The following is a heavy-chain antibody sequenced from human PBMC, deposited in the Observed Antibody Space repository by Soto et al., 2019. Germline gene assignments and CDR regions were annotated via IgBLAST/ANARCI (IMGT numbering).Heavy chain of an antibody. V-gene: IGHV1-3*04. CDR2: INTGNGNT. CDR3: ARSTLTLDWFDP. Sequence: QVQLVQSVAEVKKPGASVKVSCKASGYSFSNHAMHWVRQAPGQRLEWMGWINTGNGNTKYSQKFQGRVTITRDTAASTGYMELSSLRSEDTAVYFCARSTLTLDWFDPWGQGTLVTVSS. J-gene: IGHJ5*02. D-gene: IGHD3-10*01. CDR1: GYSFSNHA.